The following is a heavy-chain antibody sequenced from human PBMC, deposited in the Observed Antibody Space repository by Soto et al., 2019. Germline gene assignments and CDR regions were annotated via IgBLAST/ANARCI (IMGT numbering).Heavy chain of an antibody. V-gene: IGHV3-7*01. CDR2: MNQDGSKK. J-gene: IGHJ4*02. CDR1: GCCLSRPW. D-gene: IGHD5-12*01. Sequence: AGGSLRLSCAPSGCCLSRPWMSWVRQAPGKGLEWVALMNQDGSKKSYVDSVKGRFTISRDNVKDSVYLQMDSLRAEDTAVYYCARDPGYGAMDYWGQGTLVTVSS. CDR3: ARDPGYGAMDY.